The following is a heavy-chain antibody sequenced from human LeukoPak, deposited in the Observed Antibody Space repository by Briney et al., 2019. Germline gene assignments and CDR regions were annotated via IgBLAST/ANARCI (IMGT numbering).Heavy chain of an antibody. CDR3: ADSGSWYGHDY. CDR2: ISDSGRST. Sequence: GGSLRLSCAASGFSFRSYAMSWVRQAPGKGLEWVSDISDSGRSTNYAVSVKGRFTISRDNSKNTLYLQMNSLRAEDTAVYYFADSGSWYGHDYWGQGTLVTVSS. J-gene: IGHJ4*02. CDR1: GFSFRSYA. D-gene: IGHD6-13*01. V-gene: IGHV3-23*01.